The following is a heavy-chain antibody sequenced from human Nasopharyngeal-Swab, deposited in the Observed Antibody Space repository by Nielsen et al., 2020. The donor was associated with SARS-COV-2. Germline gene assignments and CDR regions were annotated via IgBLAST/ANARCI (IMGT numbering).Heavy chain of an antibody. V-gene: IGHV1-18*01. CDR1: GYTFTSYG. D-gene: IGHD2-21*02. CDR2: ISAYNGNT. Sequence: ASVKVSCKASGYTFTSYGISWVRQAPGQGLEWMGWISAYNGNTNYAQKLQGRVTMTTDTSTSTAYMELSSLRSEDTAVYYCARDLHVGAYCGGDCYTRFGYWGQGTLVTVSS. CDR3: ARDLHVGAYCGGDCYTRFGY. J-gene: IGHJ4*02.